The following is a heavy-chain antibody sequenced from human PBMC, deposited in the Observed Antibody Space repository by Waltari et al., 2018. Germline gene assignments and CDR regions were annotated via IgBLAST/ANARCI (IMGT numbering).Heavy chain of an antibody. J-gene: IGHJ4*02. Sequence: QVQLQESGPGLVKPSQTLSLTCTVPGGSISSGSYSWSWIRQPAGKGLEWIGRIYTSGSTNYNPSLKSRVTISVDTSKNQFSLKLSSVTAADTAVYYCARERDAGLLWFGEGHFDYWGQGTLVTVSS. CDR2: IYTSGST. D-gene: IGHD3-10*01. CDR3: ARERDAGLLWFGEGHFDY. V-gene: IGHV4-61*02. CDR1: GGSISSGSYS.